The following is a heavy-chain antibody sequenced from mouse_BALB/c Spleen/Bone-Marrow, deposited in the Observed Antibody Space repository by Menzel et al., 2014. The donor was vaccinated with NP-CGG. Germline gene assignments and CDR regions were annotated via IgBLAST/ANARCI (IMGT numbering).Heavy chain of an antibody. CDR1: GYTFTSCY. CDR2: INPSNGGT. V-gene: IGHV1-53*01. Sequence: QVQLQQSGTELVKPGASVKLSCKASGYTFTSCYIYWVKQRPGQGLEWIGEINPSNGGTNFNEKFKSKATLTVDKSSSTAYMQLSSLTSEDSAVYYCTRQGTGTFAYWGQGTLVTVSA. D-gene: IGHD4-1*01. J-gene: IGHJ3*01. CDR3: TRQGTGTFAY.